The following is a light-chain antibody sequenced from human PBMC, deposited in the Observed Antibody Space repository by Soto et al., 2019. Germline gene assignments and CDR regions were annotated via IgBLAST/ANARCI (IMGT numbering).Light chain of an antibody. CDR1: QDIGTD. CDR2: EAS. V-gene: IGKV1-17*01. Sequence: IQMTQSPSSLYASFADRVTITCRASQDIGTDLGWYQQKPGKAPERLIYEASVLQSGVPSRFSVSGSGTEFTLTVSRLKTEDVATYDCVQQYSYPLTFCGGTKVDIK. J-gene: IGKJ4*01. CDR3: VQQYSYPLT.